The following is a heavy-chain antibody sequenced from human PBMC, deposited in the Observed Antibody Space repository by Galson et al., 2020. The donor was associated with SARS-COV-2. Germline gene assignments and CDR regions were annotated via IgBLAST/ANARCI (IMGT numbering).Heavy chain of an antibody. Sequence: ASVKVSCKASGYTFTSYGISWVRQAPGQGLEWMGWISAYNGNTNYAQKLQGRVTMTTDTSTSTAYMELRSLRSDDTAVYYCARVHGLLWFREPSGDWRPIDYWGQGTLVTVSS. V-gene: IGHV1-18*01. CDR1: GYTFTSYG. D-gene: IGHD3-10*01. CDR2: ISAYNGNT. J-gene: IGHJ4*02. CDR3: ARVHGLLWFREPSGDWRPIDY.